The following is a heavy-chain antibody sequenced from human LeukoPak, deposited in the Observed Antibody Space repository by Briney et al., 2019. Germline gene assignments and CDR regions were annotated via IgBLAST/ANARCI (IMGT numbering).Heavy chain of an antibody. J-gene: IGHJ4*02. Sequence: GGSLRLSCAASGFTFSSYAMSWVRQAPGKGLEWVSAISGSGAKTYYAGSVKGRFTISRDNAKNSLYLQMKSLRAEDTAVYYCARSDTSGYYHIPTDYWGQGTLVTVSS. CDR1: GFTFSSYA. V-gene: IGHV3-23*01. CDR3: ARSDTSGYYHIPTDY. CDR2: ISGSGAKT. D-gene: IGHD3-22*01.